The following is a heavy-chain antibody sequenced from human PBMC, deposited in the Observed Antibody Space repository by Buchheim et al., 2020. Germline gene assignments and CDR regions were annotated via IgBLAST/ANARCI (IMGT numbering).Heavy chain of an antibody. D-gene: IGHD5-18*01. J-gene: IGHJ3*02. Sequence: QVQLQESGPGLVKPSETLSLTCTVSGGSISSYYWSWIRQPPGKGLEWIGYIYYSGSTNYNPSLKSRVTISVDTSKNQFFLKLSTVTTADAAVYYCSTVTRGTATPVFPSAGAFDIWGQGT. CDR2: IYYSGST. CDR3: STVTRGTATPVFPSAGAFDI. CDR1: GGSISSYY. V-gene: IGHV4-59*01.